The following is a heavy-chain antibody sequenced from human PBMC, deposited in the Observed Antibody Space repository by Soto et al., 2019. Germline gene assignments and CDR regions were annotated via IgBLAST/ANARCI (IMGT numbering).Heavy chain of an antibody. D-gene: IGHD3-16*01. Sequence: QVQLVQSGAEVKKPGSSVKVSCKASGGTFSSYAISWVRQAPGQGLEWMGGIIPIFGTANYAQKLQGRVTIAADESSSTAYMELSSLRSEDTAVYYCARDGGPGTVLGEDYYYYYGMDVWGQGTTVTVSS. V-gene: IGHV1-69*01. CDR2: IIPIFGTA. CDR1: GGTFSSYA. CDR3: ARDGGPGTVLGEDYYYYYGMDV. J-gene: IGHJ6*02.